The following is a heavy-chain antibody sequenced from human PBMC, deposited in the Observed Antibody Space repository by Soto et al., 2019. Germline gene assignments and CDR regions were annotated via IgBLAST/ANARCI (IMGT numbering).Heavy chain of an antibody. CDR3: AKDRGHGDPYYFFDY. CDR1: GFIFSSYA. CDR2: LSGSGTKI. V-gene: IGHV3-23*01. D-gene: IGHD4-17*01. J-gene: IGHJ4*02. Sequence: EVQLLESGRGLVQPGGSLRLSCAASGFIFSSYAMSWVRQVPGKGLEWVSGLSGSGTKIYYADSVKGRFTISRDNAKTTLYLQMNSLRAEDTALYYCAKDRGHGDPYYFFDYWGQGTLVTVSS.